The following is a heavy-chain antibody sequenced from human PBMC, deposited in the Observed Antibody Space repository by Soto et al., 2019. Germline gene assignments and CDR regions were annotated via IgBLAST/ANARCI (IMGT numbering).Heavy chain of an antibody. Sequence: VQLVESGGGVVQPGRSLRLSCAASEFTFSSYGMHWVRQAPGKGLEWVALISYDGSNKYYADSVKGRFTISRDNSKNTLFLQMDSLRAEDTAVYYCAKEPGALADAYGMDVWGQGTTVTVSS. J-gene: IGHJ6*02. CDR2: ISYDGSNK. D-gene: IGHD6-19*01. CDR1: EFTFSSYG. V-gene: IGHV3-30*18. CDR3: AKEPGALADAYGMDV.